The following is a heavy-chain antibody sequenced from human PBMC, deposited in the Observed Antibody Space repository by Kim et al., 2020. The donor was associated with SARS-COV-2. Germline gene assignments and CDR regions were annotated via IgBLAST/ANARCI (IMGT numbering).Heavy chain of an antibody. CDR1: GDSINNNTYY. V-gene: IGHV4-39*01. CDR3: ARHPDYYDSSGYYPVFDF. J-gene: IGHJ4*01. D-gene: IGHD3-22*01. Sequence: SETLSLTCTVSGDSINNNTYYWGWIRQPPGKGLEWVGSIYYTGSTYYNPSLKSRVTISVDTSKNQFSLKLNSVTAADTARYYCARHPDYYDSSGYYPVFDFWGHGALVTVSS. CDR2: IYYTGST.